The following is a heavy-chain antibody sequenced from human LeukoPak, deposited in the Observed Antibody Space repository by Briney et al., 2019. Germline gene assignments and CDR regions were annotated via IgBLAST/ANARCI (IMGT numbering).Heavy chain of an antibody. CDR3: ARVHSSSWYYFDY. Sequence: GGSLRLSCAASGFTVSSNYMSWVRQAPGKGLEWVSVIYSGGSTYYADSVKGRFTISRDNSKNTLYLQMNSLRAEDTAVYYCARVHSSSWYYFDYWGQGTLVTVSS. CDR2: IYSGGST. J-gene: IGHJ4*02. CDR1: GFTVSSNY. D-gene: IGHD6-13*01. V-gene: IGHV3-53*01.